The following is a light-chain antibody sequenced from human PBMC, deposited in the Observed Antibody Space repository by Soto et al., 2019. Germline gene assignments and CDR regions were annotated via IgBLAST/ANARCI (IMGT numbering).Light chain of an antibody. CDR3: SSYTSSSTLVV. V-gene: IGLV2-14*01. CDR2: DVS. Sequence: QSVLTQPASVSGSPGQSITISCTGTSSEVGGYNYVSWYQQHPCKAPKLMIYDVSNRPSGVSNRFSGSKSGNTASLTISGLQAEDAADYYCSSYTSSSTLVVFGGGTKLTVL. J-gene: IGLJ2*01. CDR1: SSEVGGYNY.